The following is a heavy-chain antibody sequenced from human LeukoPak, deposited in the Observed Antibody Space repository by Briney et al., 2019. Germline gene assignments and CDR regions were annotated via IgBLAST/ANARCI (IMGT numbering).Heavy chain of an antibody. CDR2: ISAYNGDT. J-gene: IGHJ4*02. CDR1: GYSFTNYG. CDR3: ARGSGDYDFWSGYHYSGCDY. Sequence: ASVYVSCKASGYSFTNYGISWVRQAPGQGLEWMGWISAYNGDTNYAQKLQGRVTMTTDTSTSTAYMELRSLRSDDTAVYYCARGSGDYDFWSGYHYSGCDYWGQGTLVTVSS. D-gene: IGHD3-3*01. V-gene: IGHV1-18*01.